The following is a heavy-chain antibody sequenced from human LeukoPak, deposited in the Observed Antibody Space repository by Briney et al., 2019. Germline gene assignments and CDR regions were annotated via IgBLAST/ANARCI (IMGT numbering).Heavy chain of an antibody. D-gene: IGHD5-18*01. Sequence: GGSLRLSCAASGFTFSSYGMHWVRQAPGKGLEWVAVISYDGSNKYYADSVKGRFTISRDNSKNTLYLQMNSLRAEDTAVYYCAKPLRGYSYGYFVYWGQGTLVTVSS. J-gene: IGHJ4*02. CDR2: ISYDGSNK. CDR1: GFTFSSYG. V-gene: IGHV3-30*18. CDR3: AKPLRGYSYGYFVY.